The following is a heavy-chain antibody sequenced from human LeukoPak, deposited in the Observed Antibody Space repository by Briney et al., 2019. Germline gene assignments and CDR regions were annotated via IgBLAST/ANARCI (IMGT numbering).Heavy chain of an antibody. CDR1: GFIFSSYA. J-gene: IGHJ2*01. D-gene: IGHD2-15*01. CDR3: AKDRTVGAAYWYVDL. Sequence: GGSLRLSCEASGFIFSSYAMSWVRQAPGKGLEWVSAISGSGASAYYADSVKGRFTISRDNSKNTLYLQMNSLRVEYTAVYYCAKDRTVGAAYWYVDLCGRGTLGTVSS. CDR2: ISGSGASA. V-gene: IGHV3-23*01.